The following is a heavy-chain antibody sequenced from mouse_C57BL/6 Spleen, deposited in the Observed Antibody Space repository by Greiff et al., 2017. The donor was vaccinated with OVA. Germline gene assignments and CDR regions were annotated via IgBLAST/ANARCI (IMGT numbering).Heavy chain of an antibody. CDR2: IYPGDGDT. V-gene: IGHV1-80*01. J-gene: IGHJ3*01. D-gene: IGHD2-3*01. CDR1: GYAFSSYW. CDR3: ARWGDGYYEAWFAY. Sequence: QVQLQQSGAELVKPGASVKISCKASGYAFSSYWMNWVKQRPGKGLEWIGKIYPGDGDTNYNGKFKGKATLTADKSSSTAYMQLSSLTSEDSAVYVCARWGDGYYEAWFAYWGKGTLVTVSA.